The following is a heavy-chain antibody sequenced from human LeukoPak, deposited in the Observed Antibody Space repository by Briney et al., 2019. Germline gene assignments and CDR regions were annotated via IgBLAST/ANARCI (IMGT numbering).Heavy chain of an antibody. CDR2: IYTSGTT. J-gene: IGHJ3*02. Sequence: SETLSLTCTVSGGSISSGSYYWSWIRQPAGKGLEWIGRIYTSGTTNYNPSLKSRVTISVDTSKNQFSLKLSSVTAADTAVYYCARLCYYYDSSGYVGAFDIWGQGTMVTVSS. D-gene: IGHD3-22*01. V-gene: IGHV4-61*02. CDR3: ARLCYYYDSSGYVGAFDI. CDR1: GGSISSGSYY.